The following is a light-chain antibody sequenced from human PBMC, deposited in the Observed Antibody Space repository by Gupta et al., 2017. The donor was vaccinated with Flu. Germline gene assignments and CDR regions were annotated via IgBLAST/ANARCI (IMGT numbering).Light chain of an antibody. CDR2: EVS. V-gene: IGLV2-11*01. CDR1: SSDVGGYNY. J-gene: IGLJ3*02. CDR3: CSYESSYTCV. Sequence: QSALTQPRSVSGSPGQSVTISCTGTSSDVGGYNYVSWYQQHPGKAPKLMIDEVSKRHSGVPDRCDGSKSGTTASMTISGLQAEDEADYYCCSYESSYTCVFGGGTKMTVL.